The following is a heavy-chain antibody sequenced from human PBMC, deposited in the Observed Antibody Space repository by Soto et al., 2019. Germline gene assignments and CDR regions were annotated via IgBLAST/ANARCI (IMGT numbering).Heavy chain of an antibody. D-gene: IGHD3-16*01. CDR2: IYYSGST. J-gene: IGHJ4*02. CDR3: ARRWGDYFDY. CDR1: GGSISSYY. V-gene: IGHV4-59*08. Sequence: SETLSLTCTVSGGSISSYYWSWIRQPPGKGLEWIGYIYYSGSTNYNPSLKSRVTISVDTSKNQFSLKLSSVTAADTVVYYCARRWGDYFDYWGQGTLVTVSS.